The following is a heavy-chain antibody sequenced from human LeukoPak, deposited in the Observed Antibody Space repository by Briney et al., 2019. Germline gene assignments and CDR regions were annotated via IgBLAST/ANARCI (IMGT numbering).Heavy chain of an antibody. CDR2: IKQDGSEK. V-gene: IGHV3-7*01. J-gene: IGHJ6*03. CDR1: GLTFSSYW. Sequence: GGSLRLSCAASGLTFSSYWMSWVRQAPGKGLEWVANIKQDGSEKYYVDSVKGRFTISRDNAKNSLYLQMNSLRAEDTAVYYCARDQGYYYYMDVWGKGTTVTVSS. CDR3: ARDQGYYYYMDV.